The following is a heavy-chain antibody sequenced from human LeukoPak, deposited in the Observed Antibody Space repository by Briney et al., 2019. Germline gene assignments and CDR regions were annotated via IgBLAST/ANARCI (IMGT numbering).Heavy chain of an antibody. D-gene: IGHD3-22*01. V-gene: IGHV3-48*03. CDR2: ISSSGSTI. Sequence: PGGSLRLSCAASGFTFSSYEMNWVRQAPGKGLEWVSYISSSGSTIYYADSVKGRFTISRDNAKNSLYLQMNSLRAEDTAVHYCAREVVVITGAFDIWGQGTMVTVSS. CDR1: GFTFSSYE. J-gene: IGHJ3*02. CDR3: AREVVVITGAFDI.